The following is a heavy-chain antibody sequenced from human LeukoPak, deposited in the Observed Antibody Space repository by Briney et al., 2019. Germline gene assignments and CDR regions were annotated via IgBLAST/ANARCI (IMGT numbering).Heavy chain of an antibody. CDR2: ISGSGGST. J-gene: IGHJ4*02. V-gene: IGHV3-23*01. Sequence: HPGGSLGLSCAASGFTFSSYSMNWVRQAPGKGLEWGSAISGSGGSTYYADSVKGRFTISRDNAQNSLYLQMNSLRAEDTALYYCASSRYDSSGYYGIIGYWGQGTLVTVSS. CDR1: GFTFSSYS. CDR3: ASSRYDSSGYYGIIGY. D-gene: IGHD3-22*01.